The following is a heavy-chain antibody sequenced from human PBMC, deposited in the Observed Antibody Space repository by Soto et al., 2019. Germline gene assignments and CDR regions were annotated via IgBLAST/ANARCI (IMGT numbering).Heavy chain of an antibody. CDR1: GGSFSGYY. CDR2: INHSGST. CDR3: ARGRRSSSPDYYYYYMDV. Sequence: TSETLSLTCAVYGGSFSGYYWSWIRQPPGKGLEWIGEINHSGSTNYNPSLKSRVTISVDTSKNQFSLKLSSVTAADTAVYYCARGRRSSSPDYYYYYMDVWGKGTTVTVSS. J-gene: IGHJ6*03. D-gene: IGHD6-6*01. V-gene: IGHV4-34*01.